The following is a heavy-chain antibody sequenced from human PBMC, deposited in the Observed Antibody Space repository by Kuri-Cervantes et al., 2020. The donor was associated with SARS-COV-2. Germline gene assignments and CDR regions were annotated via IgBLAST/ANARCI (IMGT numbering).Heavy chain of an antibody. CDR1: GGSVSSGSYY. CDR3: ARAYSSPHPNFDY. D-gene: IGHD6-13*01. V-gene: IGHV4-61*01. J-gene: IGHJ4*02. CDR2: IYYSGST. Sequence: SETLSLTCTVSGGSVSSGSYYWSWIRQPPGKGLEWIGYIYYSGSTNYNPSLKSRVTISVDTSKNQFSLKLSSATAADTAVYYCARAYSSPHPNFDYWGQGTLVTVSS.